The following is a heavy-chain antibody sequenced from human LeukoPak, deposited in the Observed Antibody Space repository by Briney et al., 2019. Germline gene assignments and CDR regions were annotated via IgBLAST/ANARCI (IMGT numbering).Heavy chain of an antibody. D-gene: IGHD6-19*01. J-gene: IGHJ4*02. Sequence: GGSLRLSCAASGFTFRSHEMNWVRQAPGKGLEWVSYISGSGSTKYYADSVKGRFTISRDNARNSVYLQMNSLRAEDTAVYYCVTFVAVALDYWGRGTWSPSPQ. V-gene: IGHV3-48*03. CDR2: ISGSGSTK. CDR1: GFTFRSHE. CDR3: VTFVAVALDY.